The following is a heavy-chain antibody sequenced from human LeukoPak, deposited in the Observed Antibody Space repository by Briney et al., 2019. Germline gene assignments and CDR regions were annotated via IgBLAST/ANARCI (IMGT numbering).Heavy chain of an antibody. CDR3: VRHQRWSYDFDY. J-gene: IGHJ4*02. V-gene: IGHV5-51*01. CDR2: IFPGDYDT. D-gene: IGHD1-26*01. Sequence: GESLEISCNVSGYSFTNYWIGWVRQKPGKGLEWMGIIFPGDYDTKYSPSFQGQVSISADQSISSAYLQWDSLKASDSAMYYCVRHQRWSYDFDYWGQGTLVTVSA. CDR1: GYSFTNYW.